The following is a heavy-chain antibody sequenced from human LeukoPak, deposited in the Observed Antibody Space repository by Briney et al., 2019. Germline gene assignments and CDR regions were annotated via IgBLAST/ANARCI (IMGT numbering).Heavy chain of an antibody. V-gene: IGHV3-30*18. D-gene: IGHD3-22*01. J-gene: IGHJ4*02. CDR1: GFTFSSYG. CDR2: ISYDGSNK. Sequence: GGSLRLSCAASGFTFSSYGMHWVRQAPGKGLEWVAVISYDGSNKYYADSVKGRFTISRDNSKNTLYLQMNSLRAEDTAVYYCAKVAKTYYYDSSGYQFDYWGQGTLVTVSS. CDR3: AKVAKTYYYDSSGYQFDY.